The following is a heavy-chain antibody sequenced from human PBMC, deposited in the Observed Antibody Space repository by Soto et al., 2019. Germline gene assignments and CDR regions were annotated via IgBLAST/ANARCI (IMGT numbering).Heavy chain of an antibody. CDR2: INHSGST. CDR1: GGSFSGYY. D-gene: IGHD2-2*02. CDR3: ARGRSEYQLIYRHYYYYGMDV. J-gene: IGHJ6*02. Sequence: PSETLSLTCAVYGGSFSGYYWSWIRQPPGKGLEWIGEINHSGSTNYNPSLKSRVTISVDTSKNQFSLKLSSVTAADTAVYYCARGRSEYQLIYRHYYYYGMDVWGQGTTVTVSS. V-gene: IGHV4-34*01.